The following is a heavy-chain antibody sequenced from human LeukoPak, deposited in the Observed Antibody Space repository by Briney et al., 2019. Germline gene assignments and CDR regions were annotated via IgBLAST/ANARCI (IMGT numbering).Heavy chain of an antibody. Sequence: GGSLRLSCAASGFTFSSYSMNWVRQAPGKGLEWVSSISSGSGYIYYADSVKGRFTISRDNAKNSLYLQMNSLRAEDTAVYYCAREASITMVRGVITGYYYGMDVWGQGTTVTVSS. CDR2: ISSGSGYI. CDR1: GFTFSSYS. D-gene: IGHD3-10*01. J-gene: IGHJ6*02. CDR3: AREASITMVRGVITGYYYGMDV. V-gene: IGHV3-21*01.